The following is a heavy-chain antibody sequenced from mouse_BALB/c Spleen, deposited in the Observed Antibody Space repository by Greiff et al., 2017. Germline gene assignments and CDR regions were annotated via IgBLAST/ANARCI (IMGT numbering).Heavy chain of an antibody. D-gene: IGHD1-1*01. Sequence: VQLQQSGPELVKPGASVKIPCKASGYTFTDYNMDWVKQSHGKSLEWIGCINPNNGGTIYNQKFKGKATLTVDKSSSTAYMELRSLTSEDTAVYDCARFSITSVVGGDFDVWGAGTTVTVSS. CDR1: GYTFTDYN. CDR2: INPNNGGT. J-gene: IGHJ1*01. CDR3: ARFSITSVVGGDFDV. V-gene: IGHV1-18*01.